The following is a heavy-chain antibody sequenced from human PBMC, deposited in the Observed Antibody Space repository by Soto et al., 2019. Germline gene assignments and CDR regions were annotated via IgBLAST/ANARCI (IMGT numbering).Heavy chain of an antibody. J-gene: IGHJ4*02. V-gene: IGHV1-69*13. Sequence: ASVKVSCKASGGTFSSYAISWVRQAPGQGLEWMGGIIPIFGTANYAQKFQGRVTITADESTSTAYMGLSSLRSEDTAVYYCAENGVVPAAHSPFGCWGQGTLVTVSS. CDR3: AENGVVPAAHSPFGC. CDR2: IIPIFGTA. D-gene: IGHD2-2*01. CDR1: GGTFSSYA.